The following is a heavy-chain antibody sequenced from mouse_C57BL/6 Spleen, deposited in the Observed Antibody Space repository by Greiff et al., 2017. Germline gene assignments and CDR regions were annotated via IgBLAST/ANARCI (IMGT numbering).Heavy chain of an antibody. V-gene: IGHV1-69*01. D-gene: IGHD1-1*01. CDR2: IDPSDSYT. Sequence: QVQLQQPGAELVMPGASVKLSCKASGYTFTSYWMHWVKQRPGQGLEWIGEIDPSDSYTNYNQKFKGKSTLTGDKSSSTAYMQHSSLTSEDSAVYYGACRHYYGSSYEYFDVWGTGTTVTVSS. CDR3: ACRHYYGSSYEYFDV. J-gene: IGHJ1*03. CDR1: GYTFTSYW.